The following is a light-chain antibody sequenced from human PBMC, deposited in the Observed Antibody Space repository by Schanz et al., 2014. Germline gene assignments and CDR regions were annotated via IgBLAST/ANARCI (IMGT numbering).Light chain of an antibody. CDR2: GAS. J-gene: IGKJ1*01. Sequence: EILMTQSPVTLSVSPGERVTLFCRASQSVGRNLAWYQQKPGQAPRLLIYGASTRATGIPARFSGSGSGTEFTLTISSLQSEDFAVYYCEQYNNWPPWTFGQGTKVEIQ. CDR3: EQYNNWPPWT. V-gene: IGKV3-15*01. CDR1: QSVGRN.